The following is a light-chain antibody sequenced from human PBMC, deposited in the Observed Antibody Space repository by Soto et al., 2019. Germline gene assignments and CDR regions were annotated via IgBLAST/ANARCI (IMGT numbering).Light chain of an antibody. Sequence: DIIMTQSPESLAVSLGERATINCKSSQSLLYRSKNKDYLAWYQQKPGQPPRLLIYWASTRESGVSDRFSGSGSGTDFPLTVTSLQAEDVAVYHCQQYFNTPWTFGQGTKVEIK. J-gene: IGKJ1*01. CDR2: WAS. CDR1: QSLLYRSKNKDY. CDR3: QQYFNTPWT. V-gene: IGKV4-1*01.